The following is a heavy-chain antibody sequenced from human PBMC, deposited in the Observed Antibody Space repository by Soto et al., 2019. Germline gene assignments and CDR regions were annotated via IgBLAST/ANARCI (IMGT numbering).Heavy chain of an antibody. Sequence: SETLSLTCTVSGGSISSSSYYWGWIRQPPGKGLEWIGSIYYSGSTYYNPSLKSRVTISVDTSKNQFPLKLSSVTAADTAVYYCARMRGYCSGGSCYPPRAFDPWGQGTLVTVSS. V-gene: IGHV4-39*01. D-gene: IGHD2-15*01. CDR3: ARMRGYCSGGSCYPPRAFDP. J-gene: IGHJ5*02. CDR1: GGSISSSSYY. CDR2: IYYSGST.